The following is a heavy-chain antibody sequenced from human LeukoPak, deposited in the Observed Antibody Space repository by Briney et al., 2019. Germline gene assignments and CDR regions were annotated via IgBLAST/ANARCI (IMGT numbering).Heavy chain of an antibody. CDR2: ISGSGGGT. Sequence: GGSLRLSCAASGFTFTSYAMSWVRQAPGKGLEWLAAISGSGGGTYYADSVKGRFTISRDDSKNTLYLQMNSLRAEDTAVYYCAKDLGRYRNNYFDYWGQGTLVTVSS. J-gene: IGHJ4*02. CDR1: GFTFTSYA. CDR3: AKDLGRYRNNYFDY. V-gene: IGHV3-23*01. D-gene: IGHD3-16*02.